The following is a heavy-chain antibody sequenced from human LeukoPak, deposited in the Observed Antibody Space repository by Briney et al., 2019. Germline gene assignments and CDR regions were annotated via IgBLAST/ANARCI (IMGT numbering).Heavy chain of an antibody. CDR2: IYSSGST. D-gene: IGHD4-17*01. Sequence: PSETLSLTCTVSGGPINNYFWSWIRQPAGKGLEWMGRIYSSGSTSYNPSLKNRLTISLDKTKNQVSLKLTSVTAADTAMYVCAREQTTGFDHWGQGTLVTVSS. CDR3: AREQTTGFDH. J-gene: IGHJ4*02. V-gene: IGHV4-4*07. CDR1: GGPINNYF.